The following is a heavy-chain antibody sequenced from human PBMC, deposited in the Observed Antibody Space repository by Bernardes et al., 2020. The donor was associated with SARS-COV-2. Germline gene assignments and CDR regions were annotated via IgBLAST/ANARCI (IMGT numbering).Heavy chain of an antibody. Sequence: ASVKVSCKASGYTFTGYYMHWVRQAPGQGLEWMGWINPNSGGPNYAQKFQGWVTITRDTSISTAYMELSRLRSDDTAVYYCARGGSAVTISYPTYYYYGMDVWGQGTTVTVAS. CDR3: ARGGSAVTISYPTYYYYGMDV. V-gene: IGHV1-2*04. CDR1: GYTFTGYY. D-gene: IGHD4-17*01. J-gene: IGHJ6*02. CDR2: INPNSGGP.